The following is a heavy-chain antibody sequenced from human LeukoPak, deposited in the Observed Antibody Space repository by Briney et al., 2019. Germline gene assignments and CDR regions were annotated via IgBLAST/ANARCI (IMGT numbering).Heavy chain of an antibody. V-gene: IGHV1-2*02. J-gene: IGHJ4*02. CDR2: INPNSGGT. D-gene: IGHD2-15*01. CDR3: ARSWRFCSGDSCYPIDY. Sequence: GASVKLSCKAAGYTFTGYYMHWVRQAPGQGLEWMGWINPNSGGTNYAQKFRGRVTMTRDTSISTAYMELSRLRSDDTAVYYCARSWRFCSGDSCYPIDYWGQGTLVTVSS. CDR1: GYTFTGYY.